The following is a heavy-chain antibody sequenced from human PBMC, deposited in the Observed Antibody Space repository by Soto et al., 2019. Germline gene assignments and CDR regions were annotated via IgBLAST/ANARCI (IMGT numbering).Heavy chain of an antibody. Sequence: ASVKVSCKASGSTFTSYDINWVRQATGQGLEWMGWMNPNSGNTGYAQKFQGRVTMTRNTSISTAYMELSSLRSEDTAVYYCANTATYYDILTGYPLGMDVWGQGTTVTVSS. V-gene: IGHV1-8*01. J-gene: IGHJ6*02. CDR1: GSTFTSYD. D-gene: IGHD3-9*01. CDR3: ANTATYYDILTGYPLGMDV. CDR2: MNPNSGNT.